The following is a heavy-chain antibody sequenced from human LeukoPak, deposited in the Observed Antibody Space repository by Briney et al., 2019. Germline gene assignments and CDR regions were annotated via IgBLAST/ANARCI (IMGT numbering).Heavy chain of an antibody. CDR2: INYSGIT. J-gene: IGHJ6*03. CDR1: GGSFSGYY. CDR3: ARPLRSYYYMDV. V-gene: IGHV4-34*01. Sequence: SETLSLTCAVYGGSFSGYYWSWIRQPPGKGLEWIGEINYSGITNYNPSLKSRITISVDTSKNQFSLKLSSVTAADTAVYYCARPLRSYYYMDVWGKGTTVTISS. D-gene: IGHD5-12*01.